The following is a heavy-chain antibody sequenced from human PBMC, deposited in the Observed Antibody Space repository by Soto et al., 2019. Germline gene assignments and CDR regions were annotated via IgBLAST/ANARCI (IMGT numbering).Heavy chain of an antibody. Sequence: GGSLRLSCAASGFTFSNYWMHWVRQAPGKGLVWVSRIDRDGSSTNYADSVKGRFTISRDNAKNTLSLHMNSLRPEDTAVYYCTRGVFLDYWGQETLDTAFS. CDR3: TRGVFLDY. CDR2: IDRDGSST. V-gene: IGHV3-74*01. D-gene: IGHD2-8*01. J-gene: IGHJ4*02. CDR1: GFTFSNYW.